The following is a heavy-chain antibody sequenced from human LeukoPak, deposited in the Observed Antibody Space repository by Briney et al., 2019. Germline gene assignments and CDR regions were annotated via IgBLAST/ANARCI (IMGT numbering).Heavy chain of an antibody. D-gene: IGHD2-21*02. J-gene: IGHJ4*02. V-gene: IGHV4-59*01. CDR1: GGSITSYD. CDR2: MYYSGTN. Sequence: SETLSLTCTVSGGSITSYDRSWIRQSPGKGLEWIGFMYYSGTNNYNPSLKSRVTISLGMSKNQFSLKLSSVTAADTAVYYCARLPMAVTPHVDYWGQGTLVTVSS. CDR3: ARLPMAVTPHVDY.